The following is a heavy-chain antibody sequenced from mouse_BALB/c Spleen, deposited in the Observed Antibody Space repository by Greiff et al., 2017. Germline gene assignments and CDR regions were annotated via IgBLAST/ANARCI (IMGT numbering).Heavy chain of an antibody. CDR3: ARGELTSWFAY. D-gene: IGHD6-1*01. V-gene: IGHV1-80*01. J-gene: IGHJ3*01. Sequence: QVQLKESGAELVRPGSSVKISCKASGYAFSSYWMNWVKQRPGQGLEWIGQIYPGDGDTNYNGKFKGKATLTADKSSSTAYMQLSSLTSEDSAVYFCARGELTSWFAYWGQGTLVTVSA. CDR2: IYPGDGDT. CDR1: GYAFSSYW.